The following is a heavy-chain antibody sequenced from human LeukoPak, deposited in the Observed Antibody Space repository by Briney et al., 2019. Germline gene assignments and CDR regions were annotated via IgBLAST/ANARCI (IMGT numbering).Heavy chain of an antibody. V-gene: IGHV4-38-2*02. CDR3: ASSSGSYLYYFDY. Sequence: PSETLSLTCTVSGYSLSSGYYWGWIRQPPGKGLEWIGSVDHSGGTYYNPSLKSRVTISVDTSKNQFSLKLSSVTAADTAVYYCASSSGSYLYYFDYWGQGTLVTVSS. CDR1: GYSLSSGYY. CDR2: VDHSGGT. J-gene: IGHJ4*02. D-gene: IGHD1-26*01.